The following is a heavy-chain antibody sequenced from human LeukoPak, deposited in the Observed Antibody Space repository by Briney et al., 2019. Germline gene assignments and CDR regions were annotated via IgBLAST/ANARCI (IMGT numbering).Heavy chain of an antibody. J-gene: IGHJ5*02. Sequence: SETLSLTCTVSGGSISSGGYYRSWIRQHPGKGLEWIGYIYYSGSTYYNPSLKSRVTISVDTSKNQFSLKLSSVTAADTAVYYCARSYYDSTYNWFDPWGQGTLVTVSS. CDR3: ARSYYDSTYNWFDP. CDR1: GGSISSGGYY. V-gene: IGHV4-31*03. CDR2: IYYSGST. D-gene: IGHD3-22*01.